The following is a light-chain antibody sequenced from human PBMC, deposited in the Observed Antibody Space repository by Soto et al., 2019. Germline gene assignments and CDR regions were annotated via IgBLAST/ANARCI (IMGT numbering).Light chain of an antibody. CDR2: GAS. Sequence: DIVMTQSPATLSVSPGERATLSCRASHSVSTNVAWYQQRPGQAPRLLIYGASTRATGIPARFSGSGSGTEFTLTISSLQSEDFAVYHCQQYHNLPPWTFGQGTKVEIK. CDR1: HSVSTN. J-gene: IGKJ1*01. CDR3: QQYHNLPPWT. V-gene: IGKV3-15*01.